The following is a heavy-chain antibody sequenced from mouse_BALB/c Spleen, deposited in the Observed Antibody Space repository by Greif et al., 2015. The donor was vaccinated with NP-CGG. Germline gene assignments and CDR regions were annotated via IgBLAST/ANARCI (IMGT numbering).Heavy chain of an antibody. D-gene: IGHD2-1*01. J-gene: IGHJ4*01. V-gene: IGHV1-87*01. CDR3: ARKGNGNYYAMDY. CDR1: GYTFTSYW. CDR2: IYPGDGDT. Sequence: QVQLKESGAELARPGASVKLSCKASGYTFTSYWMQWVKQRPGQGLEWIGAIYPGDGDTRYTQKFKGKATLTADKSSSTAYMLLSSVASEDSLGYYCARKGNGNYYAMDYWGQGTSVTVSS.